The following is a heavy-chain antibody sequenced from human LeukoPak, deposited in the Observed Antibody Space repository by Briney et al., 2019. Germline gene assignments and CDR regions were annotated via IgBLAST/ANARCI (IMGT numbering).Heavy chain of an antibody. D-gene: IGHD3-10*01. V-gene: IGHV3-23*01. CDR3: AKGGGKFFDY. CDR1: GGSISSYY. CDR2: IDTNGGGT. Sequence: ETLSLTCTVSGGSISSYYWSWIRQPAGKGLEWVSTIDTNGGGTYYANSVKGRFTISRDNSKNTLYLQMNSLRAEDTGVYYCAKGGGKFFDYWGQGTLVTVSS. J-gene: IGHJ4*02.